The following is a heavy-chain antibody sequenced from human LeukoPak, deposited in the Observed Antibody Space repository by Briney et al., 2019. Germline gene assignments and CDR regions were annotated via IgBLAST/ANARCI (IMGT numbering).Heavy chain of an antibody. CDR2: IYSGGST. CDR1: GFTVSSSY. V-gene: IGHV3-66*01. Sequence: GGSVRLSCAASGFTVSSSYMSWVRQAPGKGLEWVSVIYSGGSTYYADSVKGRFAISRDNSQNTLYLQMNSLRAEDTAVYYCARGSHYDSSGFTLFDLWGRGTLVTVSS. D-gene: IGHD3-22*01. J-gene: IGHJ2*01. CDR3: ARGSHYDSSGFTLFDL.